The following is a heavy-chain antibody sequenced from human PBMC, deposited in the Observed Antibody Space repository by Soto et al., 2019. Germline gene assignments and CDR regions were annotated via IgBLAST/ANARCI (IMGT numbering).Heavy chain of an antibody. CDR3: AKDCGGSCYGYFDY. J-gene: IGHJ4*02. CDR2: ISGSGGST. CDR1: GFTFSSYA. D-gene: IGHD2-15*01. V-gene: IGHV3-23*01. Sequence: GGSLRLSCAASGFTFSSYAMSWVRQAPGKGREWVSAISGSGGSTYYADSVKGRFTISRDNSKNTLYLQMNSLRAEDTAVYYCAKDCGGSCYGYFDYWGQGTLVTVSS.